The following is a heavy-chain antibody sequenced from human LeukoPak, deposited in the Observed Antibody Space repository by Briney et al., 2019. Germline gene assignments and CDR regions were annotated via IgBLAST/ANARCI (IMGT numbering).Heavy chain of an antibody. D-gene: IGHD6-13*01. J-gene: IGHJ6*03. CDR1: GFTFSSYW. CDR2: IKQDGSEK. Sequence: GGSLRLSCAASGFTFSSYWMSWVRQAPGKGLEWVANIKQDGSEKYYVDSVKGRFTISRDNAKNSLYLQMNSLRAGDTAVYYCARDRQYSSSYYYYYYMDVWGKGTTVTVSS. V-gene: IGHV3-7*01. CDR3: ARDRQYSSSYYYYYYMDV.